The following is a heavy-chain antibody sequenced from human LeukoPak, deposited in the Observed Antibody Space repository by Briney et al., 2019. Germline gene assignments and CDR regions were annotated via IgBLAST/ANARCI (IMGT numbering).Heavy chain of an antibody. Sequence: ASVKVSCKASGYTFTSYDINWVRQATGQGLDWMGWMNPNSGNTGYAQKFQGRVTMTKNTSISTAYMELSSLRSEDTAVYYCARPSGSFYYYYYMDVWGKGTTVTVSS. D-gene: IGHD1-26*01. V-gene: IGHV1-8*01. CDR3: ARPSGSFYYYYYMDV. CDR1: GYTFTSYD. CDR2: MNPNSGNT. J-gene: IGHJ6*03.